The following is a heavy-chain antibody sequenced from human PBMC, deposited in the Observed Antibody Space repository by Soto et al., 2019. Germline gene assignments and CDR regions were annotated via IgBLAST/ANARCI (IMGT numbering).Heavy chain of an antibody. J-gene: IGHJ4*02. V-gene: IGHV2-5*02. CDR3: AHRQTYCGGNCYSGFDY. CDR2: IYWDDDK. CDR1: GFSLSTSGVV. D-gene: IGHD2-21*02. Sequence: QITLKESGPTLVKPTQTLTLTCTFSGFSLSTSGVVVGWIRQPPGKALEWLALIYWDDDKRYSPSLKSRLTITTDTSKTQVVLTMANMDPVDTATYYCAHRQTYCGGNCYSGFDYWGQGTLVTVSS.